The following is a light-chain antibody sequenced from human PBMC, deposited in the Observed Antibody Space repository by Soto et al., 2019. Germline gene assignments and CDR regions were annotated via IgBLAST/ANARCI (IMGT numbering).Light chain of an antibody. CDR2: QVT. Sequence: QSALTQPASVSGSPEQSVTISCTGPSRDLAIYNYVSWYQQQPGKAPTLLIYQVTNRPPGVSKHYSCARPGNTASLTFSGLHAQDEPDYCSRPYSDRSTYVFGPGTKGAGL. J-gene: IGLJ1*01. CDR1: SRDLAIYNY. CDR3: RPYSDRSTYV. V-gene: IGLV2-14*01.